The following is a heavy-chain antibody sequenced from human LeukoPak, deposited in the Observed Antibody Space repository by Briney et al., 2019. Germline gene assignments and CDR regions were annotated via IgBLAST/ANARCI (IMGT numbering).Heavy chain of an antibody. Sequence: ASVKVSCKASGYTFTSYDINWVRQATGQGLEWMGWMNPNSGNTGYAQKFQGRVTITRNTSISTAYMELSSLRSDDTAVYYCAGSYGDYPSYFDYWGQGTLVTVSS. CDR2: MNPNSGNT. CDR1: GYTFTSYD. J-gene: IGHJ4*02. D-gene: IGHD4-17*01. CDR3: AGSYGDYPSYFDY. V-gene: IGHV1-8*03.